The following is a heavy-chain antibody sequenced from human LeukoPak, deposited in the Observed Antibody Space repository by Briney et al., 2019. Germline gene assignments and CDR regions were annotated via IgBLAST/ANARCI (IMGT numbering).Heavy chain of an antibody. J-gene: IGHJ5*02. Sequence: SETLSLTCTVSGGSISSYYWSWIRQPPGKGLEWIGYIYTSESTNYNPSLKSRVTISVDTSKNQFSLKLSSVTAADTAVYYCARLEIFGVVSPNWFDPWGQGTLVTVSS. CDR1: GGSISSYY. CDR2: IYTSEST. V-gene: IGHV4-4*09. D-gene: IGHD3-3*01. CDR3: ARLEIFGVVSPNWFDP.